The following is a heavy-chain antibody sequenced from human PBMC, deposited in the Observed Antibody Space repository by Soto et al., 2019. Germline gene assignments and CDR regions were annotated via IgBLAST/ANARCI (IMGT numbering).Heavy chain of an antibody. CDR2: INPSGGST. J-gene: IGHJ4*02. V-gene: IGHV1-46*01. CDR3: ARDHRWGYHYGDYGDS. D-gene: IGHD4-17*01. Sequence: ASVKVSCKASGYTFTSYYMHWVRQAPGQGLEWMGIINPSGGSTTYAQKFQGRVIMTRDTSTSTIYMELSSLRFEDTAVYYCARDHRWGYHYGDYGDSWGQGTLVTVSS. CDR1: GYTFTSYY.